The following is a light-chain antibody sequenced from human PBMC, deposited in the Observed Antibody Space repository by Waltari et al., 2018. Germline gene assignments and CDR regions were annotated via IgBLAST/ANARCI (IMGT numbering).Light chain of an antibody. V-gene: IGLV1-40*01. CDR2: GTS. Sequence: QSVLTQPPSVSGAPGQRVSISCTGSGSNLGAGYDVHWYPQHPGKAPKLLICGTSTLPPGVPYRFFGSRSGTSASLAITALQAEEEAEYYCQSYDTSLSVVFGGGTKLTVL. J-gene: IGLJ2*01. CDR3: QSYDTSLSVV. CDR1: GSNLGAGYD.